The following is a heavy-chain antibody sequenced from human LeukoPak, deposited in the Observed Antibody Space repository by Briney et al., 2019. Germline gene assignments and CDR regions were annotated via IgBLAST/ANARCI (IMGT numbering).Heavy chain of an antibody. D-gene: IGHD3/OR15-3a*01. CDR1: GFTFSSSW. J-gene: IGHJ4*02. Sequence: GQSLTPTCIASGFTFSSSWMSWARHATGKSIEWVAHIKQDGSDKYYVDSVKARFTISRDNAKNTLYLQTNSLRAEDTAVYYCARRSAPCGLDYWGQGTLVTVSS. V-gene: IGHV3-7*03. CDR3: ARRSAPCGLDY. CDR2: IKQDGSDK.